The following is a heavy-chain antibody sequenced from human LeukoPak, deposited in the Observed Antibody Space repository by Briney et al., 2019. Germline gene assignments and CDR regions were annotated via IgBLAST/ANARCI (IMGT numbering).Heavy chain of an antibody. V-gene: IGHV3-7*01. D-gene: IGHD6-19*01. J-gene: IGHJ4*02. CDR3: AKDPGYSSGWPFDY. CDR2: INQDGSAR. CDR1: GFTFSSYW. Sequence: GGSLRLSCAASGFTFSSYWMIWVRQAPGKGLEWVANINQDGSARYSVDSVKGRFTISRDNSKNTLYLQMNSLRAEDTAVYYCAKDPGYSSGWPFDYWGQGTLVTVSS.